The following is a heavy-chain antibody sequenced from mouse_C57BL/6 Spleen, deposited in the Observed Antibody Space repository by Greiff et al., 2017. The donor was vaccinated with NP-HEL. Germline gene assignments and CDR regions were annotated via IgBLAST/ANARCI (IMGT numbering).Heavy chain of an antibody. D-gene: IGHD1-1*01. CDR2: IDPSDSET. CDR3: ARLPYYYGSSYDFDD. Sequence: VQLQQPGAELVRPGSSVKLSCKASGYTFTSYWMHWVKQRPIQGLEWIGNIDPSDSETHYNQQFKDKATLTVDKSSSTAYMQLSSLTSEDSAVYYCARLPYYYGSSYDFDDWGQGTTLTVSS. CDR1: GYTFTSYW. J-gene: IGHJ2*01. V-gene: IGHV1-52*01.